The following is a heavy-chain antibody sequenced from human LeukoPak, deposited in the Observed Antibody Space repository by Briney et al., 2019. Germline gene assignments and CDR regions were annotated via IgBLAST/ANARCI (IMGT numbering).Heavy chain of an antibody. CDR3: ARDPYYYDSSGPQPFDY. V-gene: IGHV1-2*02. D-gene: IGHD3-22*01. CDR2: INPNSGGT. J-gene: IGHJ4*02. CDR1: GYTITGYY. Sequence: ASVKVSCKASGYTITGYYMHWVRQAPGQGLEWMGWINPNSGGTNYAQKFQGRVTMTRDTSISTAYMELNRLRSDDTAVYYCARDPYYYDSSGPQPFDYWGQGTLVTVSS.